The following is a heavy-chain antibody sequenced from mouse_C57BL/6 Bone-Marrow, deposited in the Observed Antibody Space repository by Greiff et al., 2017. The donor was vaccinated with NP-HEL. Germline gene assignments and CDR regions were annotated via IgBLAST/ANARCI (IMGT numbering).Heavy chain of an antibody. CDR1: GFTFSNYW. J-gene: IGHJ4*01. V-gene: IGHV6-3*01. CDR2: IRLKSDNYAT. D-gene: IGHD2-12*01. Sequence: EVKLMESGGGLVQPGGSMKLSCVASGFTFSNYWMNWVRQSPEKGLEWVAQIRLKSDNYATHYAESVKGRFTISRDDSKSSVYLQMNNLRAEDTGIYYCTAGYYCYYAMDYWGQGTSVTVSS. CDR3: TAGYYCYYAMDY.